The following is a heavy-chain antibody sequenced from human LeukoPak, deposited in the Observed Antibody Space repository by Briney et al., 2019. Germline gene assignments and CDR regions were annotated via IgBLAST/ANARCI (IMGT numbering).Heavy chain of an antibody. CDR1: DDSISDYY. V-gene: IGHV4-59*01. Sequence: SETLSLTCTVSDDSISDYYRGWIRQPPGKGLEWIGYFHNSGTSTYNPSLKSRVTISADTSKNQFSLRLNSLTTADTAVYYCTRGAGWLIDYWGQGILVTVSS. J-gene: IGHJ4*02. D-gene: IGHD3-16*01. CDR2: FHNSGTS. CDR3: TRGAGWLIDY.